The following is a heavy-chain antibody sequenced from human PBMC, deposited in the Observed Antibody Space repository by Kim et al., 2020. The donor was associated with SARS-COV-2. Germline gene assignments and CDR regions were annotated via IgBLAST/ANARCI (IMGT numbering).Heavy chain of an antibody. D-gene: IGHD2-21*02. CDR2: ISGSGNYI. J-gene: IGHJ4*02. CDR1: GFTFSDYS. Sequence: GGSLRLSCAASGFTFSDYSVNWVRQAPGKGLEWVSSISGSGNYIYYGDSVQGRFTVSRDNAKNSLSLQMNSLRAEDSAVYYCTQDRAGGDGTFHYWGQGTLVTVSS. CDR3: TQDRAGGDGTFHY. V-gene: IGHV3-21*01.